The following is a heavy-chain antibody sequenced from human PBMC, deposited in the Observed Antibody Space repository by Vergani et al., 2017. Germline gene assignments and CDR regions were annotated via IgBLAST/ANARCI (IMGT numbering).Heavy chain of an antibody. V-gene: IGHV4-39*01. CDR2: IYYSGST. CDR1: GGSISSSSYY. Sequence: QLQLQESGPGLVKPSETLSLTCTVSGGSISSSSYYWGWIRQPPGKGLEWIGIIYYSGSTYYNPSLKSRVTISVDTSKNQFSLKLSSVTAADTAVYYCARRSNDFWSGNAFDIWGQGTMVTVSS. D-gene: IGHD3-3*01. J-gene: IGHJ3*02. CDR3: ARRSNDFWSGNAFDI.